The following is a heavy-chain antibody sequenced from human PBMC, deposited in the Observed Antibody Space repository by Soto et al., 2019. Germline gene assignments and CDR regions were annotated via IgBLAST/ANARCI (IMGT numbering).Heavy chain of an antibody. Sequence: GTVGLSCAASGVTFNSYAMRWVRQGPGKGLEWVSAISGSGGGTYYADSVEGRFTISRDNAKNSLYLQMNSLRAEDTAVYYIARNRSFYRLIDFWGQAPLVSVSS. CDR3: ARNRSFYRLIDF. CDR1: GVTFNSYA. J-gene: IGHJ4*02. V-gene: IGHV3-23*01. CDR2: ISGSGGGT. D-gene: IGHD4-4*01.